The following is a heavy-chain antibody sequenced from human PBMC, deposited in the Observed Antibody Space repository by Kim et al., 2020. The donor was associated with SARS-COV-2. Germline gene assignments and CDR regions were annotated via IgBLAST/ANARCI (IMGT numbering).Heavy chain of an antibody. CDR1: GYTFTSYG. D-gene: IGHD3-16*02. CDR2: ISAYNGNT. V-gene: IGHV1-18*04. Sequence: ASVKVSCKASGYTFTSYGISWVRQAPGQGLEWMGWISAYNGNTNYAQKLQGRVTMTTDTSTSTAYMELRSLRSDDTAVYYCARDGSLGIMITFGGVIGYYYYGMDVWGQGTTVTVSS. CDR3: ARDGSLGIMITFGGVIGYYYYGMDV. J-gene: IGHJ6*02.